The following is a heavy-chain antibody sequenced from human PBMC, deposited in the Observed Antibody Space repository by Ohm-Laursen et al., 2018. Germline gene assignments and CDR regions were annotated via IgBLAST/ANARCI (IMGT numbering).Heavy chain of an antibody. V-gene: IGHV3-7*03. J-gene: IGHJ3*02. D-gene: IGHD3-3*01. Sequence: SLRLSCAASGFTFSNYWMSWVRQAPGKGLEWVANIKQDASEKYYVDSVKGRFTISRDNGKNSLYLQMNSLRAEDTAVYYCAKDWSAAPDAFDIWGQGTMVTVSS. CDR2: IKQDASEK. CDR1: GFTFSNYW. CDR3: AKDWSAAPDAFDI.